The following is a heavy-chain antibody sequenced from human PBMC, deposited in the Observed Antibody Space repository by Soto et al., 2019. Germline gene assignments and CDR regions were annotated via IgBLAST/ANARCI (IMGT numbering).Heavy chain of an antibody. CDR2: IYSSGTT. CDR1: GGSINNYY. CDR3: VRDIGGCGWFAP. Sequence: QVQVQESGPGLVKTSETLSLTCTVSGGSINNYYCSWIRQAAGKGLEWIGRIYSSGTTNYNPSLNSRVTMSMNMSKSEFSLTLRSVTAADTGVYYCVRDIGGCGWFAPCGQGTLVAVSS. D-gene: IGHD2-15*01. V-gene: IGHV4-4*07. J-gene: IGHJ5*02.